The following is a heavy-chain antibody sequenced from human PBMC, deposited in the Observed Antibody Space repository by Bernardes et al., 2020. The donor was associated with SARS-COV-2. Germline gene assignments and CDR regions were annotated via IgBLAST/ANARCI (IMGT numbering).Heavy chain of an antibody. CDR2: ISGDGSVT. CDR1: GITFSTNW. J-gene: IGHJ4*02. CDR3: GSSSSTCCDQ. Sequence: GGSLRLSCAASGITFSTNWMHWVRQAPGKGLVWVSRISGDGSVTNYVDSVKGRFIISRDNAKNTLYLQMNSLRAEDTAVYYCGSSSSTCCDQWGQGTLVTVSS. V-gene: IGHV3-74*01. D-gene: IGHD2-2*01.